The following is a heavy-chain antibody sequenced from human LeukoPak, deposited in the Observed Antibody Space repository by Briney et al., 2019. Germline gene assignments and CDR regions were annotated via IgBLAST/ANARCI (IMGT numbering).Heavy chain of an antibody. Sequence: QPGGSLRLSCAASEFTFSSYAMHWVRQAPGKGLVWVSRINSDGSSTSYADSVKGRFTISRDNAKNTLYLQMNSLRAEDTAVYYCARDPVLKDGSGSYFDYWGQGTLVTVSS. J-gene: IGHJ4*02. D-gene: IGHD1-26*01. CDR3: ARDPVLKDGSGSYFDY. CDR2: INSDGSST. CDR1: EFTFSSYA. V-gene: IGHV3-74*01.